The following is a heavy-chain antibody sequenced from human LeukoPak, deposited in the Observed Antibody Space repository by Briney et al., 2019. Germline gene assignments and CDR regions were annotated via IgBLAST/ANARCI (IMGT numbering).Heavy chain of an antibody. CDR2: IKSKTDGGTT. D-gene: IGHD3-3*01. V-gene: IGHV3-15*01. CDR3: TKYDFWSGYFPHYYYYYYMDV. CDR1: GFTFSNAW. J-gene: IGHJ6*03. Sequence: GGSLRLSCAASGFTFSNAWMSWVRQAPGKGLEWVGRIKSKTDGGTTDYAAPVKGRFTISRDDSKNTLYLQMNSLKTEDTAVYYCTKYDFWSGYFPHYYYYYYMDVWGKGTTVTVSS.